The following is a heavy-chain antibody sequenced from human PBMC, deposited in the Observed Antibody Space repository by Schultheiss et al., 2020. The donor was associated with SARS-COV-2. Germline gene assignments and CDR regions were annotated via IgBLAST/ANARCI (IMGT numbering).Heavy chain of an antibody. Sequence: SQTLSLTCTVSGGSISSGGYYWSWIRQHPGKGLEWIGYIYYSGSTYYNPSLKSRVTISVDTSKNQFSLKLSSVTAADTAVYYCARASYDFWSGYPIDYFDYWGQGTLVTGSS. CDR3: ARASYDFWSGYPIDYFDY. CDR1: GGSISSGGYY. D-gene: IGHD3-3*01. CDR2: IYYSGST. V-gene: IGHV4-31*03. J-gene: IGHJ4*02.